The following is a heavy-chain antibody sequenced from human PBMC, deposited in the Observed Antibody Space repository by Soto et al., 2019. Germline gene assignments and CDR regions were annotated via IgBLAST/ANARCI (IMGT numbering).Heavy chain of an antibody. Sequence: GGSLRLSCAASGLTLRAYAMHWVRQAPGKGLEWVAFISYDGSNKYSADSVKGRFTISRDNSMNTLYLQMNSLRPEDTAVYYSARGSGTYYNWFDPWGQGTLVTVSS. J-gene: IGHJ5*02. CDR3: ARGSGTYYNWFDP. D-gene: IGHD3-10*01. CDR1: GLTLRAYA. CDR2: ISYDGSNK. V-gene: IGHV3-30-3*01.